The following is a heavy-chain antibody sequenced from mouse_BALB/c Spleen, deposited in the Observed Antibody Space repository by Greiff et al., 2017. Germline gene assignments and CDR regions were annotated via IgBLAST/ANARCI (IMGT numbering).Heavy chain of an antibody. D-gene: IGHD2-14*01. V-gene: IGHV14-1*02. Sequence: VQLQQSGAELVRPGALVKLSCKASGFNIKDYYMHWVKQRPEQGLEWIGWIDPENGNTIYDPKFQGKASITADTSSNTAYLQLSSLTSEDTAVYYCARTYYRYDRFAYWGQGTLVTVSA. J-gene: IGHJ3*01. CDR3: ARTYYRYDRFAY. CDR2: IDPENGNT. CDR1: GFNIKDYY.